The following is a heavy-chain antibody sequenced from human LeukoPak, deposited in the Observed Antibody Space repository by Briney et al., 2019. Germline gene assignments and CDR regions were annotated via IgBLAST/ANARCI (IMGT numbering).Heavy chain of an antibody. CDR3: ARQSYSSGDAFDI. CDR1: GFTFSSYE. V-gene: IGHV3-48*03. CDR2: ISSSDSTI. Sequence: GGSLRLSCAASGFTFSSYEMHWVRQPPGKGLEWVSYISSSDSTIYYADSVKGRFTISRDNAKNSLYLQMNSLRAEDTAVYYCARQSYSSGDAFDIWGQGTMVTVSS. J-gene: IGHJ3*02. D-gene: IGHD3-22*01.